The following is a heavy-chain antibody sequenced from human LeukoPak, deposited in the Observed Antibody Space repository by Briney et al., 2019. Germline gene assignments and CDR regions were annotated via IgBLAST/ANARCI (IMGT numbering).Heavy chain of an antibody. Sequence: PSETLSLTCTVSGYSISGNYYWGWIRQPPGKGLEWIGSIHHSERAYYNPSLKSRVTISVDPSKNHFSLRVMSVTAAETAVYFCARVSARGGYGDDYFDYWGQGTLVTVSS. D-gene: IGHD4-17*01. CDR1: GYSISGNYY. V-gene: IGHV4-38-2*02. CDR2: IHHSERA. CDR3: ARVSARGGYGDDYFDY. J-gene: IGHJ4*02.